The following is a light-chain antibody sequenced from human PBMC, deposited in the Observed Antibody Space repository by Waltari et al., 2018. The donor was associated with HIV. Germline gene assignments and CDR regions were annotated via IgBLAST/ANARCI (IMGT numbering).Light chain of an antibody. CDR1: SSNIGAGYD. V-gene: IGLV1-40*01. Sequence: QSVLTQPPSGSGAPGQRVTISCTGSSSNIGAGYDVTWYQQLPGTAPNLLIYGNSNRPSGVPDRFSGSKSGTSASLAITGLQAEDEADYYCQSYDSSLSAWVFGGGTRLTVL. CDR3: QSYDSSLSAWV. J-gene: IGLJ3*02. CDR2: GNS.